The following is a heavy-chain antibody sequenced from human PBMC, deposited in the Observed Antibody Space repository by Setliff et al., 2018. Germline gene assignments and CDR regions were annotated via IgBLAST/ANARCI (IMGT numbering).Heavy chain of an antibody. Sequence: SETLSPTCAVYGGSCRGYYWSWIRQPPGKGLEWIGEINHSGRTNYNPSLKTRITISVDTSKNQIPLNLSSVTAADTAVYYCARGKGTWVLFCWFDPWGQGTLVTVSS. CDR3: ARGKGTWVLFCWFDP. D-gene: IGHD3-3*01. J-gene: IGHJ5*02. V-gene: IGHV4-34*01. CDR1: GGSCRGYY. CDR2: INHSGRT.